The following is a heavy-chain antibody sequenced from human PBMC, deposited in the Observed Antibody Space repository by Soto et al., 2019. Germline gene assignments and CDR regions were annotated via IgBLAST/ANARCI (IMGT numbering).Heavy chain of an antibody. CDR1: GFTFRSYG. Sequence: QMQLVESGGGVVQPGRSLRLSCAASGFTFRSYGIHWVRKAPGKGLEWVALIWFDGSKKSYVDSVKGRFAVSRDNSKNTLYLQMNSLRVEDTAVYYCARDRLVPYGYGMDVWGQGTTVTVSS. J-gene: IGHJ6*02. CDR2: IWFDGSKK. D-gene: IGHD2-2*01. CDR3: ARDRLVPYGYGMDV. V-gene: IGHV3-33*01.